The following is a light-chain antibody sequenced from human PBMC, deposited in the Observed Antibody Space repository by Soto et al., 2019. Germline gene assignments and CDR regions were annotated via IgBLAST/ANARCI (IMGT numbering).Light chain of an antibody. V-gene: IGKV1-5*03. CDR3: QQYNTYPWT. CDR2: KTS. CDR1: QSISTW. J-gene: IGKJ1*01. Sequence: DIQMTQSPSTLSASVGDRVTTTCRASQSISTWLAWYQQKPGKAPKLLIYKTSSLDSGVPSRFSGSGSGTEFTLTISSLQPDDFATYYCQQYNTYPWTFGQGTRVEI.